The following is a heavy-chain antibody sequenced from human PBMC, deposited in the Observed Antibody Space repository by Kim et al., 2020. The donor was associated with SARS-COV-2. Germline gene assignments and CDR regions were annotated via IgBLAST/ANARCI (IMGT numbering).Heavy chain of an antibody. CDR1: GFTFSDYY. CDR2: ISSSSSYT. Sequence: GGSLRLSCAASGFTFSDYYMSWIRQAPGKGLEWVSYISSSSSYTNYADSVKGRFTISRDNAKNSLYLQMNSLRAEDTAVYYCARDRGCYNFGVGYWGQGTLVTVSS. J-gene: IGHJ4*02. D-gene: IGHD3-10*01. CDR3: ARDRGCYNFGVGY. V-gene: IGHV3-11*06.